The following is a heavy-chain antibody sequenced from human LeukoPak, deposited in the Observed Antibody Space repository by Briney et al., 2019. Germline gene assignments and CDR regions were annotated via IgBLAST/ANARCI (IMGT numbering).Heavy chain of an antibody. CDR3: ARDHEAGTWLEYFQH. CDR1: GFTFSSYS. J-gene: IGHJ1*01. V-gene: IGHV3-21*01. CDR2: ISSSSTYI. D-gene: IGHD6-13*01. Sequence: GGSLRLSCAASGFTFSSYSMNWVRQAPGKGLEWVSSISSSSTYIYYADSVKGRFTISRDNAKNSLYLQMNSLRAEDTAVYYCARDHEAGTWLEYFQHWGQGTLVTVSS.